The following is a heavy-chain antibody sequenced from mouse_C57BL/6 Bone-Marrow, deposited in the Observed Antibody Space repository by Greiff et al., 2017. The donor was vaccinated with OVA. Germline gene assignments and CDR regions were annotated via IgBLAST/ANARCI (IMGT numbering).Heavy chain of an antibody. CDR1: GFTFTDYG. J-gene: IGHJ1*03. Sequence: EVQLVESGGGLVKPGGSLKLSCAASGFTFTDYGMHWVRQAPEKGLEWVAYISSGSGTIYYADTVKGRFTISRDKAKNTLFLQMTCLTSEDTAMYYCARAKRDTRYFDVWGTGTTVTVSS. D-gene: IGHD3-2*01. CDR3: ARAKRDTRYFDV. CDR2: ISSGSGTI. V-gene: IGHV5-17*01.